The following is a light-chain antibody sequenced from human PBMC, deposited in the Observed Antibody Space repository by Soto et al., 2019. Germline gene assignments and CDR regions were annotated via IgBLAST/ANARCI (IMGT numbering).Light chain of an antibody. J-gene: IGKJ1*01. V-gene: IGKV1-5*03. CDR1: QTISSW. Sequence: DIEMTQSPSPLSGSVGDRVTMTFGASQTISSWLAWYQQKPGKAPKLLIYKASTLKSGVPSRFSGSGSGTEFTLTISSLQPDDFATYYCQHYNSYSEAFGQGTKVDIK. CDR3: QHYNSYSEA. CDR2: KAS.